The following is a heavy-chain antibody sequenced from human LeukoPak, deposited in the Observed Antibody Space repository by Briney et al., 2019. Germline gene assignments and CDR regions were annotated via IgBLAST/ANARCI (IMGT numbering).Heavy chain of an antibody. D-gene: IGHD2-2*01. CDR3: ARGPEEKSSPFSNWFDP. Sequence: GSSVKVSCKASGGTFSSYAISWVRQAPGQGLEWMGGIIPIFGTANYARKFQGRVTITADESTSTAYMELSSLRSEDTAVYYCARGPEEKSSPFSNWFDPWGQGTLVTVSS. V-gene: IGHV1-69*01. CDR1: GGTFSSYA. CDR2: IIPIFGTA. J-gene: IGHJ5*02.